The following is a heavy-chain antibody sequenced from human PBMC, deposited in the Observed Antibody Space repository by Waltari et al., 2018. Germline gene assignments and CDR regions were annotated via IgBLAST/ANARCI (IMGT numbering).Heavy chain of an antibody. D-gene: IGHD3-16*01. V-gene: IGHV3-74*01. CDR2: INGDGSTS. CDR3: GRLAPKTYRSPVPGGDYYYGLDV. CDR1: GFTYSHPS. Sequence: EEQLLESGGGLVQPGASLRLSCAPSGFTYSHPSWHWFLHATGKGLVGVSRINGDGSTSNYADSVKGRFTISRDNTKKTLYLQMKRLRVEDTAVYYCGRLAPKTYRSPVPGGDYYYGLDVWGQGTTVTVSS. J-gene: IGHJ6*02.